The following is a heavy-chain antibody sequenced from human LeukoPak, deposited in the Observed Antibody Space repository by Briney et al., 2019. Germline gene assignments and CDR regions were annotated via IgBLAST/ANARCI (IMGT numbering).Heavy chain of an antibody. Sequence: PGGSLRLSCAASGFTVSSNYMSWVRQAPGKGLEWVSVIYSGGSTYYADSVKGRFTISRDNSKNTLYLQMNSLRAEETAVYYCANLDSSSWYIGWFDPWGQGTLVTVSS. V-gene: IGHV3-53*01. J-gene: IGHJ5*02. CDR3: ANLDSSSWYIGWFDP. CDR1: GFTVSSNY. CDR2: IYSGGST. D-gene: IGHD6-13*01.